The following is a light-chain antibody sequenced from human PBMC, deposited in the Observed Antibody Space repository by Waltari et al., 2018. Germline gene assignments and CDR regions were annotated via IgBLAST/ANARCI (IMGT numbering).Light chain of an antibody. Sequence: EIVLTQSPATLSVSPGERATLSCRASQSVSSNLAWYQHKPGQPPRLLIYGASTRATGIPARFNGSGSGTEFTLTISSLQSEDFAVYYCQQRSNVLFAFGPGTKVDFK. J-gene: IGKJ3*01. V-gene: IGKV3-15*01. CDR2: GAS. CDR1: QSVSSN. CDR3: QQRSNVLFA.